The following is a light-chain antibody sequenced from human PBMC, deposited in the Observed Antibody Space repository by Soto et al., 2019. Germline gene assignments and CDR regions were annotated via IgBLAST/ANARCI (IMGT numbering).Light chain of an antibody. CDR2: EVS. CDR1: SSDVGGYNY. V-gene: IGLV2-14*01. CDR3: SSYTSSSTPVV. J-gene: IGLJ2*01. Sequence: QSALTQPASVSGSPGQSITISCTGTSSDVGGYNYVSWYQQHPGKAPKLMIYEVSNRPSGVSNRFSGSKSGNTASLTISGLQAEDEADYYCSSYTSSSTPVVFGGGTTLTVL.